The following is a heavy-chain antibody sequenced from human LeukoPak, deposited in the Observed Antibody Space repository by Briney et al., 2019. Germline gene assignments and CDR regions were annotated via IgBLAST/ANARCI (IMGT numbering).Heavy chain of an antibody. J-gene: IGHJ4*02. Sequence: PGGSLRLSCEASGFTFSNYWMSWVRQTPGKGLEWVANIKEDGSEKNYVDSVKGRFTLSRDNAKNSLYLQMNSLRAEDTAAYYCARSGSDFDYWGQGTLVSVSS. CDR2: IKEDGSEK. CDR1: GFTFSNYW. CDR3: ARSGSDFDY. D-gene: IGHD3-3*01. V-gene: IGHV3-7*01.